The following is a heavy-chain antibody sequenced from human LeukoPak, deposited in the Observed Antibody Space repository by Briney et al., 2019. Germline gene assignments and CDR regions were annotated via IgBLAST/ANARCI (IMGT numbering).Heavy chain of an antibody. Sequence: GGSLRLSCAASGFTFSSYTMHWVRQAPGKGLEWVAVISYGGTNKYYADSVKGRFTIPRDNSKNTLYLQMNSLRAEDTAVYYCVARTDFWGQGTLVTVSS. CDR3: VARTDF. CDR1: GFTFSSYT. CDR2: ISYGGTNK. J-gene: IGHJ4*02. V-gene: IGHV3-30-3*01.